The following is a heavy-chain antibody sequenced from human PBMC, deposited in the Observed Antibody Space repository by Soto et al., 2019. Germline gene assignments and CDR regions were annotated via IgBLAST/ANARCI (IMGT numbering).Heavy chain of an antibody. CDR2: MYYSGNT. CDR3: ASQICTSAGCSAVEYFDF. V-gene: IGHV4-39*01. D-gene: IGHD2-2*01. J-gene: IGHJ4*02. CDR1: GGSSSSRSYY. Sequence: QLQLQESGPGLVQPSETLSLTCTVSGGSSSSRSYYWGWIHQPPGKGLEWIGSMYYSGNTYYNPSLKSRVTMSVDTSKNQFSLRLSSVTAADTAVYYCASQICTSAGCSAVEYFDFWGQGTLVTVSS.